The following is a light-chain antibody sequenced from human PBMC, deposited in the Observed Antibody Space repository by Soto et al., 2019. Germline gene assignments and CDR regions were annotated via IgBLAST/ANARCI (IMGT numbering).Light chain of an antibody. V-gene: IGKV1-5*01. CDR1: QSVSGW. CDR3: QQFHSYPIT. CDR2: FAS. J-gene: IGKJ5*01. Sequence: DIQMTQSPSTLSASVGDTVTVTCRASQSVSGWLAWYQQKPGKAPKSLIYFASSLQSGVPSRFTGSGSGIDFTLTISSLQPEDFTTYYCQQFHSYPITFGQGTRLE.